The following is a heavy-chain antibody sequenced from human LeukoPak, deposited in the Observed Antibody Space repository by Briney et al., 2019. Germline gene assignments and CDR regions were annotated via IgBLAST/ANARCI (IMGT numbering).Heavy chain of an antibody. CDR1: VYTFTSYY. Sequence: ASVKVSCKASVYTFTSYYMHWVRQAPGQGLEWMGIINPSGGSTSYAQKFQGRVTMTRDTSTSTVYMELSSLRSEDTAVYYYARDDYYDSTSTLRPDYWGQGTLVTVSS. J-gene: IGHJ4*02. CDR3: ARDDYYDSTSTLRPDY. D-gene: IGHD3-22*01. V-gene: IGHV1-46*01. CDR2: INPSGGST.